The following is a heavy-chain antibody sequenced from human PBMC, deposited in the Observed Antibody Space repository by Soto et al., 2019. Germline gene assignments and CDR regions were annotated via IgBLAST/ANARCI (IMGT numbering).Heavy chain of an antibody. D-gene: IGHD6-19*01. Sequence: HPGGSLRLSCAASGFTFSNYGMHWVRQAPGKGLEWVAGMSYDGFNKYHGDSVKGRFTISRDNSKNTLRLQMNSLKAEDTAVYYCAKDIIPVAGLDAFDIWGQGTMVTVSS. CDR2: MSYDGFNK. J-gene: IGHJ3*02. CDR1: GFTFSNYG. CDR3: AKDIIPVAGLDAFDI. V-gene: IGHV3-30*18.